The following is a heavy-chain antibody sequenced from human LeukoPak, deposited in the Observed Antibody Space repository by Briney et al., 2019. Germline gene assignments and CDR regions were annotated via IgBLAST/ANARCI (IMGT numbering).Heavy chain of an antibody. CDR2: INSDGSEG. J-gene: IGHJ3*01. CDR1: GFTFSGFW. CDR3: ARSSYSSSSSV. D-gene: IGHD6-6*01. Sequence: GGSLRLSCAVSGFTFSGFWMSWFRQAPGKGLEWVASINSDGSEGYYADVVKGRFTISRDNAKNSLYLQINSLRAEDTAVYYCARSSYSSSSSVWGQGTMITVSS. V-gene: IGHV3-7*03.